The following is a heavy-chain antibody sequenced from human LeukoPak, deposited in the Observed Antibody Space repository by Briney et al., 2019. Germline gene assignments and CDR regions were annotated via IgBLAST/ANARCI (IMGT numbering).Heavy chain of an antibody. CDR2: ISSSSSFI. J-gene: IGHJ1*01. Sequence: GSLRLSCAASGSTFSIYSMNWVRQAPGKGLEWVSSISSSSSFIYYADSVKGRFTISRDNAKNSLYLQMNSLRAEDTAVYYCATQGEHSYDSNRSGYFQHWGQGTLVTVSS. CDR3: ATQGEHSYDSNRSGYFQH. D-gene: IGHD3-22*01. V-gene: IGHV3-21*01. CDR1: GSTFSIYS.